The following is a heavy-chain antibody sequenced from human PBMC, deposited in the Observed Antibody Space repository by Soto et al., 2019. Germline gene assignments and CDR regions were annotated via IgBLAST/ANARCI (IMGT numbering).Heavy chain of an antibody. J-gene: IGHJ5*02. V-gene: IGHV1-69*02. D-gene: IGHD3-3*01. CDR1: GGTFSSYT. Sequence: GASVKVSCKASGGTFSSYTISWVRQAPGQGLEWMGRIIPILGIANYTQKFQGRVTITADESTSTAYMELSSLRSEDTAVYYCARVRSPITIFGVVQPFDPWGQGTLVTVSS. CDR3: ARVRSPITIFGVVQPFDP. CDR2: IIPILGIA.